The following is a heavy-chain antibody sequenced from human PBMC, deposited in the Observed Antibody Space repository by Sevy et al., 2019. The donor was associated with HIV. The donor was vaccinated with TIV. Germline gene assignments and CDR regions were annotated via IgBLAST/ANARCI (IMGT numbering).Heavy chain of an antibody. CDR2: IYPSGST. CDR1: GGSISSGGYY. D-gene: IGHD2-8*01. J-gene: IGHJ5*02. V-gene: IGHV4-61*02. Sequence: SETLSLTCTVSGGSISSGGYYWSWIRQPAGEGLEWIGRIYPSGSTNYRPSLKSRVTTSVDTSKNQFSLELSSVTAADTAVYYCARVRTVAGVNGVGWFDPWGQGTLVTVSS. CDR3: ARVRTVAGVNGVGWFDP.